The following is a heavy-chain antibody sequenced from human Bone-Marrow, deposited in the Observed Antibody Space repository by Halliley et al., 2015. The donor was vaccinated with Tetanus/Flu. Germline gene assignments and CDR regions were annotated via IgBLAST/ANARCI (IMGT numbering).Heavy chain of an antibody. V-gene: IGHV4-59*09. D-gene: IGHD6-13*01. CDR2: ILSKGIP. CDR3: ARGIYSSRWYTYYFDS. J-gene: IGHJ4*02. Sequence: ILSKGIPNYKPSLNSRVPISLDKPRNQFSLRLRSVTAADTAVYYCARGIYSSRWYTYYFDSWGQGALVTVSS.